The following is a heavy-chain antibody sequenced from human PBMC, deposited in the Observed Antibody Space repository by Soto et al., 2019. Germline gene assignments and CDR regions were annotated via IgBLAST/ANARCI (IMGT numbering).Heavy chain of an antibody. CDR1: GGSISSGYY. D-gene: IGHD2-8*01. J-gene: IGHJ6*04. CDR3: ARDGPVGLGVPNSMGV. V-gene: IGHV4-31*03. CDR2: IYYSGNT. Sequence: SETLSLTCTVSGGSISSGYYWSWIRQHPVKGLEWIGYIYYSGNTYYNPSLKSRVSISLDTSKSQFSLKLDSVTAADTAVYYCARDGPVGLGVPNSMGVWGKGTTVTVCS.